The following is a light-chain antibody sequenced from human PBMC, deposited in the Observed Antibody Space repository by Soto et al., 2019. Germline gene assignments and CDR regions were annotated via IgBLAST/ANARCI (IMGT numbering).Light chain of an antibody. CDR2: EVF. Sequence: DVVMTQTPLSLSVTPGQPASISCKSSQSLLHTDGKTYLYWYLQKPGHPPQLLIYEVFNRFSGVPDRFSGSGSGRDFTLKISRVEAEDVWTYYWMQTIQPLLTFGGGTKVEI. CDR1: QSLLHTDGKTY. J-gene: IGKJ4*01. V-gene: IGKV2D-29*01. CDR3: MQTIQPLLT.